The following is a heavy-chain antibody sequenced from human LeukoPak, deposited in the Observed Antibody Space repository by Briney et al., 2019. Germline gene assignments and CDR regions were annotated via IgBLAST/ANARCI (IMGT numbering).Heavy chain of an antibody. V-gene: IGHV4-34*01. CDR2: IIHSEST. D-gene: IGHD6-13*01. CDR3: ARGDRRAAAEVWVHPHHAFDI. CDR1: GGSFICFH. Sequence: SETLSLTCAVYGGSFICFHRNWIRQAPGKGLELIVHIIHSESTHPTQSLTILVTLSVYPSKNKFSMNLSSVTAADTAVYSCARGDRRAAAEVWVHPHHAFDIWGQGTMVTVSS. J-gene: IGHJ3*02.